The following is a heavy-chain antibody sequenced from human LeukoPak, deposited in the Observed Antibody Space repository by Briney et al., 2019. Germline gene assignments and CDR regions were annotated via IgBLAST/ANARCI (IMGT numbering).Heavy chain of an antibody. CDR1: GGYISSYY. CDR3: ARGRAHYYGSGGESDP. V-gene: IGHV4-59*08. Sequence: ASETLSLTCTVSGGYISSYYWSWIRQPPGEGLEWIGYVYYTGSTNYNPSLKSRVSISVDTSKNQFSLKLRSVSAADTAVYYCARGRAHYYGSGGESDPWGQGTLVTVSS. D-gene: IGHD3-10*01. CDR2: VYYTGST. J-gene: IGHJ5*02.